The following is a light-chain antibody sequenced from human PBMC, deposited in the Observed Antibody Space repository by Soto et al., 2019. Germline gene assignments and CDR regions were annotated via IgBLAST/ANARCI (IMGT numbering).Light chain of an antibody. CDR1: RSNIGSNT. Sequence: QSVLTQPPSASGTPGQRVTVPCSGSRSNIGSNTVNWYQQFPGTAPKLLIYSSNQRPSGVTDRFSGSKSGTSASLAISGLQSEDEADYYCAAWDDSLSGPVFGGGTQLTVL. CDR2: SSN. J-gene: IGLJ2*01. CDR3: AAWDDSLSGPV. V-gene: IGLV1-44*01.